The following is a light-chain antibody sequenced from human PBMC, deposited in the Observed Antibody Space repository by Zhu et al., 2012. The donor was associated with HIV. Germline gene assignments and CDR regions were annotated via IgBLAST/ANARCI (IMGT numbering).Light chain of an antibody. CDR1: QSVSTN. Sequence: EIVMTQSPATLSVSPGERATLSCRASQSVSTNLAWYQQKPGQTPRLLIYGASTRATNIPARFSGSGSGTEFTLTISSMQSEDFAVYFCQQYNNWPPGLSFGGVRRWR. J-gene: IGKJ4*01. CDR2: GAS. V-gene: IGKV3-15*01. CDR3: QQYNNWPPGLS.